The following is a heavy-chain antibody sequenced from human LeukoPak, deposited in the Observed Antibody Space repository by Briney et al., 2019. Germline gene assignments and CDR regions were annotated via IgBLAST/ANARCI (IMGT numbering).Heavy chain of an antibody. CDR3: AKEPREYCSSTSCPNWLDI. CDR1: GFTFNKYD. CDR2: INSSGGTP. J-gene: IGHJ5*02. D-gene: IGHD2-2*01. V-gene: IGHV3-23*01. Sequence: LAGGPLRLSCAASGFTFNKYDMSWVRQPPGKGLEWVSAINSSGGTPYYADSVKRRLTISRDNSENTLFLQMNSLRAEDTAVYYCAKEPREYCSSTSCPNWLDIWGEGSLVTVSS.